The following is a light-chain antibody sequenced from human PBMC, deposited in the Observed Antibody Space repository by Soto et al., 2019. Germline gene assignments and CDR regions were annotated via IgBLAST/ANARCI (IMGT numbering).Light chain of an antibody. Sequence: DIQMTQSPSFVSAPVGDRVTITCRASQGISNWLAWYQQKPGKAPKLLIYATSNLQGGVPSRFSGSGSGTDFTLTIGSLQTEDSATYYGQQSNSFPLTLGPGTKVYIK. CDR2: ATS. CDR1: QGISNW. V-gene: IGKV1-12*01. CDR3: QQSNSFPLT. J-gene: IGKJ3*01.